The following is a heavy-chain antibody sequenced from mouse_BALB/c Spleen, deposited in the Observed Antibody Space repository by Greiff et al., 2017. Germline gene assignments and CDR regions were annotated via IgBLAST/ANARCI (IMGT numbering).Heavy chain of an antibody. CDR2: IDPETGGT. V-gene: IGHV1-15*01. Sequence: VQLQQSGAELVRPGASVTLSCKASGYTFTDYEMHWVKQTPVHGLEWIGAIDPETGGTAYNQKFKGKATLTADKSSSTAYMELRSLTSEDSAVYYGTRSIYYAYAMDYGGKGTSVTVSS. CDR1: GYTFTDYE. D-gene: IGHD2-1*01. J-gene: IGHJ4*01. CDR3: TRSIYYAYAMDY.